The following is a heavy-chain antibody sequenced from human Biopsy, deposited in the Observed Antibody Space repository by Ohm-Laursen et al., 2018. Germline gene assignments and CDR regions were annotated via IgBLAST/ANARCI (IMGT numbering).Heavy chain of an antibody. D-gene: IGHD6-19*01. CDR3: ARESALAGDFDS. Sequence: SDTLSLTCTVSGASVTSGSYYWSWIRQPPGKGLEWLGYISNIGSTNYNPSLKSQVTISVDTSKNHFSLKLTSVTAADTAVYYCARESALAGDFDSWGQGTLVTVSS. J-gene: IGHJ4*02. CDR2: ISNIGST. V-gene: IGHV4-61*01. CDR1: GASVTSGSYY.